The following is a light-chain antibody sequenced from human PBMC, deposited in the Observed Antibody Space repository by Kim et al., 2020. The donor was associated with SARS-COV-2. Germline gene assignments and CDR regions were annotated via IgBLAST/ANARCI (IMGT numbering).Light chain of an antibody. CDR3: QAWDSSTAV. Sequence: SVALGQTARITCSGDKLGDKYACWYQQKPGQSPVLVIYRDSKRPSGIPERFSGSNSGNTATLTISGTQAMDEADYYCQAWDSSTAVFGGGTQLTVL. CDR2: RDS. CDR1: KLGDKY. J-gene: IGLJ2*01. V-gene: IGLV3-1*01.